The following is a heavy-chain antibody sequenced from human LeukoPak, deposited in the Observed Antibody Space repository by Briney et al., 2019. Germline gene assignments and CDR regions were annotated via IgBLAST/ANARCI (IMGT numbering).Heavy chain of an antibody. Sequence: ASVKVSCKASGYTFTSYGISWVRQAPGQGLEWMGLIHPIGGSTTYAQRFQGRVTMTRDTATSTVYMELRSLRSEGTAIYYCARCDFNSGSYYFDYWGQGSMVTVSS. CDR1: GYTFTSYG. V-gene: IGHV1-46*01. D-gene: IGHD3-10*01. J-gene: IGHJ4*02. CDR2: IHPIGGST. CDR3: ARCDFNSGSYYFDY.